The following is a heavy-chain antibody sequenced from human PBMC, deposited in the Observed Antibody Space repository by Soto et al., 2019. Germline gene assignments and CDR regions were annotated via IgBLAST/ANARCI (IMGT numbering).Heavy chain of an antibody. Sequence: ASVKVSCKASGYTFTDHGLSWVRLAPGQGLEWMGWISNSRGNTNCAQKFQGRLTLTTDTSTSTAYMELRSLRSDDTAVYYCARDRTNFLDYWGQGILVTVSS. CDR2: ISNSRGNT. CDR3: ARDRTNFLDY. J-gene: IGHJ4*02. CDR1: GYTFTDHG. V-gene: IGHV1-18*01. D-gene: IGHD2-8*01.